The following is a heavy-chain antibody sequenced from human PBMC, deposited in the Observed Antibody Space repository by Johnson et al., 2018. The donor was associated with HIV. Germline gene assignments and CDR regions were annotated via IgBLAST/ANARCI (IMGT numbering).Heavy chain of an antibody. CDR1: GFTFSSYA. Sequence: QEKLVESGGGVVQPGRSLRLSCAASGFTFSSYAMHWVRQAPGKGLEWVAVIFSVGNTYYADSVKGRFTISRDNSKNTLYLQMNSLRAEDTAVYYCAKGLMRGAFDIWGQGTMVTVSS. V-gene: IGHV3-30*04. CDR3: AKGLMRGAFDI. D-gene: IGHD2-8*01. J-gene: IGHJ3*02. CDR2: IFSVGNT.